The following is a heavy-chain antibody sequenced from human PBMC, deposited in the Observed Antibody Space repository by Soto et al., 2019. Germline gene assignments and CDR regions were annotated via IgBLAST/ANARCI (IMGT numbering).Heavy chain of an antibody. V-gene: IGHV1-18*01. J-gene: IGHJ3*02. CDR1: GYTFTSYG. Sequence: QVQLVQSGGEVKKSGASVKVSCKASGYTFTSYGLSWVRQAPGQGLEWMGWISAYYDHPNYAQNLRDGVSMPTNTSTNTSYWKLRSLRSDDTAVYYCARDRVFGDVGDACDIWGQGTMVTVSS. CDR2: ISAYYDHP. D-gene: IGHD4-17*01. CDR3: ARDRVFGDVGDACDI.